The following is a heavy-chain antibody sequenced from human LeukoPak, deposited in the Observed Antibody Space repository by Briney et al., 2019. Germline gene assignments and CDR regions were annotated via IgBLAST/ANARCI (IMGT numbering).Heavy chain of an antibody. V-gene: IGHV4-61*01. CDR2: IYYSGST. CDR3: TRLTNLEAFDI. D-gene: IGHD2-8*01. CDR1: GGSVSSGTYY. J-gene: IGHJ3*02. Sequence: SETLSLTCTVSGGSVSSGTYYWSWIRQPPGKGLEWIGYIYYSGSTNYNPSLKSRVTVSVDTSKNQCSLKLSSVTTADTAVYYCTRLTNLEAFDIWGQGTMVTVSS.